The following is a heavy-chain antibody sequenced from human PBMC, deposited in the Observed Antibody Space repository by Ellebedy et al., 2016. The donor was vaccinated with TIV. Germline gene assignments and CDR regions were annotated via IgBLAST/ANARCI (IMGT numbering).Heavy chain of an antibody. CDR1: GFTFSNYW. Sequence: GESLKISCTASGFTFSNYWMHWVRQAPGEGLVWVSRIRGDGAVTTYADSVKGRFTVSRDNSRNTLYLQMNSLRAEDTAIYYCAGGRSGTYIHHAFDYWGQGTLVTVSS. CDR3: AGGRSGTYIHHAFDY. CDR2: IRGDGAVT. J-gene: IGHJ4*02. V-gene: IGHV3-74*01. D-gene: IGHD1-14*01.